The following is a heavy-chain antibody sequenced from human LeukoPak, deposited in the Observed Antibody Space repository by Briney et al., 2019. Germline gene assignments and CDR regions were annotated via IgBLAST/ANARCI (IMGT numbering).Heavy chain of an antibody. V-gene: IGHV3-23*01. D-gene: IGHD6-13*01. CDR2: IIGSGDST. CDR3: AKLLQRSGYSSTWYRESFDY. J-gene: IGHJ4*02. Sequence: GGSLRLSCAASAFTFSTYAMSWVRQAPGKGLQWVSVIIGSGDSTFYTDSVKGRFTISRDNSRNTLYLQMNSLRAEDTAVYYCAKLLQRSGYSSTWYRESFDYWGQGTLVTVSS. CDR1: AFTFSTYA.